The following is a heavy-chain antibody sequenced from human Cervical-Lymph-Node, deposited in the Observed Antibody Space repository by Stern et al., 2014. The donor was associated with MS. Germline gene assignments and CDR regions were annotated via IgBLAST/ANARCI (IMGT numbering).Heavy chain of an antibody. Sequence: QVQLVQAGSELKKPGASVKISCKASGYTFTNYAMNWVRQAPGQGLEWMGWINTDNGNPTYAQAFTVRFVFSVDKYVSKVTWQIRSLKTEDTAVYYCARVPPIHDILDYWGQGTLVSFSS. D-gene: IGHD3-9*01. V-gene: IGHV7-4-1*01. J-gene: IGHJ4*02. CDR3: ARVPPIHDILDY. CDR2: INTDNGNP. CDR1: GYTFTNYA.